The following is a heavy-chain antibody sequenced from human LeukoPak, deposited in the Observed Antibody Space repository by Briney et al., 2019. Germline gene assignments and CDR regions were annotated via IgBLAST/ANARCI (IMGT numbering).Heavy chain of an antibody. CDR1: EFTFSSYA. J-gene: IGHJ4*02. CDR2: ISGSGGST. D-gene: IGHD6-13*01. V-gene: IGHV3-23*01. CDR3: TKGREGSWYAFDY. Sequence: GGSLRLSCAASEFTFSSYAMSWVRQAPGKGLEWVSAISGSGGSTYYADSVKGRFTISRDNSKNTLYLQMNSLRAEDTAVYYCTKGREGSWYAFDYWGQGTLVTVSS.